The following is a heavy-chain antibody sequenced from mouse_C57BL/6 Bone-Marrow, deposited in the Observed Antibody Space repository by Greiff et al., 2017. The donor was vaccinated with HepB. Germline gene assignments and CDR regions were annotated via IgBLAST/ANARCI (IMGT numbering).Heavy chain of an antibody. V-gene: IGHV1-15*01. CDR1: GYTFTDYE. J-gene: IGHJ3*01. CDR3: TVPLLLRWVY. CDR2: IDPETGGT. D-gene: IGHD1-1*01. Sequence: QVHVKQSGAELVRPGASVTLSCKASGYTFTDYEMHWVKQTPVHGLEWIGAIDPETGGTAYNQKFKGKAILTADKSSSTAYMELRSLTSEDSAVYYCTVPLLLRWVYWGQGTLVTVSA.